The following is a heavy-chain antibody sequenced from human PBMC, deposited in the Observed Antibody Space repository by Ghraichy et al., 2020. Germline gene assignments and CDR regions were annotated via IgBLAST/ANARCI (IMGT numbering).Heavy chain of an antibody. D-gene: IGHD2-15*01. CDR1: GFTFSSYA. V-gene: IGHV3-23*01. CDR3: AKGTIAATRTPTDY. CDR2: ISGSGGST. Sequence: GVLRLPCAASGFTFSSYAMSWVRQAPGKGLEWVSAISGSGGSTYYADSVKGRFTISRDNSKNTLYLQMNSLRAEDTAVYYCAKGTIAATRTPTDYWGQGTLVTVSS. J-gene: IGHJ4*02.